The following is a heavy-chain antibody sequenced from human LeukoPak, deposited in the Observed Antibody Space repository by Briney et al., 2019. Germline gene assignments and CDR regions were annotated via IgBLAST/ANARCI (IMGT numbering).Heavy chain of an antibody. J-gene: IGHJ6*03. V-gene: IGHV4-4*07. CDR3: ARDLYYDCWSGYYDRYYMDV. CDR2: IYTSGST. D-gene: IGHD3-3*01. Sequence: SETLSLTCTVSGGSISSYYWSWIRQPAGKGLEWIGRIYTSGSTNYNPSLKSRVTMSVDTSKNQFSLKLSSVTAADTAVYYCARDLYYDCWSGYYDRYYMDVWGKGTTVTVSS. CDR1: GGSISSYY.